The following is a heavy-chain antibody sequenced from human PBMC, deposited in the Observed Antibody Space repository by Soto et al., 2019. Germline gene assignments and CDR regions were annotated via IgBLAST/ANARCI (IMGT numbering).Heavy chain of an antibody. J-gene: IGHJ4*02. D-gene: IGHD6-19*01. CDR3: ASLIAVAGKRIDY. CDR1: GFTFSSYI. Sequence: GGSLRLSCAASGFTFSSYIMNWVRQSPGKGLEWVSSISSSSSYIYYADSVKGRFTISRDNAKNSLYLQMNSLRAEDTAVYYCASLIAVAGKRIDYWGQGTLVTVSS. V-gene: IGHV3-21*01. CDR2: ISSSSSYI.